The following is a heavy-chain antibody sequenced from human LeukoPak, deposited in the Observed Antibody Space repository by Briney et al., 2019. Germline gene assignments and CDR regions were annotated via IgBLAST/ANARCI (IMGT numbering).Heavy chain of an antibody. CDR1: GFTSSTFA. D-gene: IGHD6-13*01. Sequence: RGALRVSSAASGFTSSTFAMLAVRPAPGTGEQRVSTITVFSATFYANSVRGRFTIFRDTSMNTLFLLIKSLGAENTAVYYCAKGAAAGKVDWFDPWGQGTLGTVSS. CDR2: ITVFSAT. V-gene: IGHV3-23*01. J-gene: IGHJ5*02. CDR3: AKGAAAGKVDWFDP.